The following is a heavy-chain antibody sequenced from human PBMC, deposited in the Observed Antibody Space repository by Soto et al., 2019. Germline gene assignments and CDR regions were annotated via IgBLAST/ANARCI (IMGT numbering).Heavy chain of an antibody. Sequence: QVQLVQSGPEVRQPGSSVKVTCKVTGGTFSTFAMSWVRQAPGQGLEWIGGIIPMVGSAHSVQKFQGRVKIPADERTRTAYIEVTSLSFGVRGVYYCVRSAASVAAGGDDAYDMWGQGTKVTVS. J-gene: IGHJ3*02. CDR1: GGTFSTFA. D-gene: IGHD6-25*01. V-gene: IGHV1-69*12. CDR2: IIPMVGSA. CDR3: VRSAASVAAGGDDAYDM.